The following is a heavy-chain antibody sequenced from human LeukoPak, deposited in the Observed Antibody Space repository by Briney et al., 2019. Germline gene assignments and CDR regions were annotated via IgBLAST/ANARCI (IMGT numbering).Heavy chain of an antibody. V-gene: IGHV3-30*14. CDR2: ISSTGNIK. CDR3: ARAVRGYSYVLDY. D-gene: IGHD5-18*01. CDR1: GFSFSSTS. J-gene: IGHJ4*02. Sequence: GGSLRLSCAASGFSFSSTSMHWVRQAPGKGLEWVAVISSTGNIKNFADSVKGRFTISRDNSKNTLYLQMNSLRVADTAVYYCARAVRGYSYVLDYWGQGTLVTVSS.